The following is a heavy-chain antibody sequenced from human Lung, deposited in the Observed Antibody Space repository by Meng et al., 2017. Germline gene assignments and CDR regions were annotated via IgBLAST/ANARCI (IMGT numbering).Heavy chain of an antibody. Sequence: QGQLGQSGAEVKKPGASVNVSCKASGYTFPDYWLHWVRRAPGQGLEWMGRINPKSGDTHYAQRFQGRVTMTGDTSISTAYMELSGLRSDDTAMYYCARDEDISAAGKLFGDYWGQGTLVTVSS. CDR2: INPKSGDT. D-gene: IGHD6-13*01. CDR1: GYTFPDYW. J-gene: IGHJ4*02. V-gene: IGHV1-2*06. CDR3: ARDEDISAAGKLFGDY.